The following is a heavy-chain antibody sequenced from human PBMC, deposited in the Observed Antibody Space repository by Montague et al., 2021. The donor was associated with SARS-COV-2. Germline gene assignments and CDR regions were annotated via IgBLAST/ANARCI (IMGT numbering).Heavy chain of an antibody. Sequence: LRLSCAASGFTFSSYWMNWVRQAPGKGLEWVANIKQDGSEKYXVDSVKGRFTISRDNAQNSLYLQMNSLRAEDTAVYYCAREDYDILTGYYSPYYYYGMDVWGQGTTVTVSS. J-gene: IGHJ6*02. CDR3: AREDYDILTGYYSPYYYYGMDV. CDR2: IKQDGSEK. D-gene: IGHD3-9*01. CDR1: GFTFSSYW. V-gene: IGHV3-7*01.